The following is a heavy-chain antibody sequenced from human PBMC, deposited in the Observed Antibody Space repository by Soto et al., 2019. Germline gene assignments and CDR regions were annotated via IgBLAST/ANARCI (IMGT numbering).Heavy chain of an antibody. CDR2: TNAYNGKT. D-gene: IGHD2-15*01. CDR1: GYTFISYG. V-gene: IGHV1-18*01. CDR3: TRVLPPFDP. J-gene: IGHJ5*02. Sequence: QVQLVQSGAEVKKPGASGKVSCKASGYTFISYGISWVRQAPGQGREWIGLTNAYNGKTNHAQKLQGRVTMTTNTSTSTAYMELRSLRSDDTAVYYITRVLPPFDPWGQATLVTVSS.